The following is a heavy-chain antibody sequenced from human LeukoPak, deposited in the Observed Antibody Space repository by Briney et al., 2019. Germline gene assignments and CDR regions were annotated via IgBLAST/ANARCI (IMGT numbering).Heavy chain of an antibody. J-gene: IGHJ4*02. CDR3: ARRTYTRPGYCSGGSCQYFDY. V-gene: IGHV4-38-2*01. CDR2: IYHSGST. Sequence: SETLSLTCAVSGYSISPPPPPGWIRQPPGKGLEWLGSIYHSGSTYYNPSLKSRVTISVDTSKNQFSLKLSSVTAADTAVYYCARRTYTRPGYCSGGSCQYFDYWGQGTLVTVSS. CDR1: GYSISPPPP. D-gene: IGHD2-15*01.